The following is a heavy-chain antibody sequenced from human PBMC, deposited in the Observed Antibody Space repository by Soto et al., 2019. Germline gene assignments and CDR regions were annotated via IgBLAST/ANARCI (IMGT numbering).Heavy chain of an antibody. V-gene: IGHV4-4*07. CDR2: ISATGTT. CDR3: AGEQSGAANF. CDR1: GDSMSSYY. D-gene: IGHD2-15*01. Sequence: QLQLQESGPGLVEPSETLSLTCSVSGDSMSSYYWSWIRQSAEKGLEWIGRISATGTTSYIPSLKCRITLSVGTSKNQFSLNLKFVTAADTAVYFCAGEQSGAANFWGQGTLVTVS. J-gene: IGHJ3*01.